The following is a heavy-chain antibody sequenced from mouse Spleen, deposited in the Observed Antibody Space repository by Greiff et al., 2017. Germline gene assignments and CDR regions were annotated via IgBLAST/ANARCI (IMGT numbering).Heavy chain of an antibody. CDR2: IDPSDSYT. J-gene: IGHJ4*01. CDR1: GYTFTSYW. Sequence: VQLQQPGAELVKPGASVKLSCKASGYTFTSYWMQWVKQRPGQGLEWIGEIDPSDSYTNYNQKFKGKATLTVDTSSSTAYMQLSSLTSEDSAVYYCARRGPMDYWGQGTSVTVSS. V-gene: IGHV1-50*01. CDR3: ARRGPMDY.